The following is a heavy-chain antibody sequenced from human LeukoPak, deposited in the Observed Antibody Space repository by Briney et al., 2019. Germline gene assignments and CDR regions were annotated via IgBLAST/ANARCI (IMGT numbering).Heavy chain of an antibody. CDR2: IIPIFGTA. CDR1: GGTFSSYA. J-gene: IGHJ4*02. CDR3: ARGGVDSRRLYHFDY. V-gene: IGHV1-69*01. Sequence: GSSVKVSCKASGGTFSSYAISWVRQAPGQGLEWMGGIIPIFGTANYAQKFQGRVTITADESTSTAYMELSSLRSEDTAVYYCARGGVDSRRLYHFDYWGQGTLVTVSS. D-gene: IGHD6-13*01.